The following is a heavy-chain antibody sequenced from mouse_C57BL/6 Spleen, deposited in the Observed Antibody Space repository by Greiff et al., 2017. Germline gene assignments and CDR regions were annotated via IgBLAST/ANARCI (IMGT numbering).Heavy chain of an antibody. J-gene: IGHJ2*01. V-gene: IGHV3-6*01. CDR1: GYSITSGYY. CDR3: AREGDYDYYFDY. Sequence: DVQLQESGPGLVKPSQSLSLTCSVTGYSITSGYYWTWIRQFPGNKLEWMGYISYDGSNNYNPSLKNRITITRDTSKIQFFLKLNSVTTEDTATYYCAREGDYDYYFDYWGQGTTLTVSS. D-gene: IGHD2-4*01. CDR2: ISYDGSN.